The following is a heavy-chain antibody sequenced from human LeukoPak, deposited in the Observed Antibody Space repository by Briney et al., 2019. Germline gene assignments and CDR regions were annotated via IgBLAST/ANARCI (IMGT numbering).Heavy chain of an antibody. CDR1: GGSISSNNW. J-gene: IGHJ4*02. CDR2: IYHSGST. D-gene: IGHD2-21*02. CDR3: ARSGDYDQPFDY. Sequence: PSGTLSLTCAVSGGSISSNNWWWSWVRQPPGKGLEWIGEIYHSGSTNYNPSLKSRVTISVDKSKNQFSLKLSSVTAADTAVYYCARSGDYDQPFDYWGQGTLVTVSS. V-gene: IGHV4-4*02.